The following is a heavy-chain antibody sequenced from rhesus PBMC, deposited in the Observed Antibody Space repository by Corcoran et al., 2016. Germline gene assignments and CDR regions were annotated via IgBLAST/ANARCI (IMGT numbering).Heavy chain of an antibody. CDR3: ARVGEYSNYFDY. CDR2: IYGSGGGT. V-gene: IGHV4-106*01. Sequence: QVQLQESGPGLVKPSETLSLTCAVSGGSISDDYYWSWIRQPPGKGLEWIGYIYGSGGGTNSNPSLMKRVTRSIDTSKNQCSLKLRSVTAADTAGYYCARVGEYSNYFDYWGQGVLVTVSS. J-gene: IGHJ4*01. D-gene: IGHD4-23*01. CDR1: GGSISDDYY.